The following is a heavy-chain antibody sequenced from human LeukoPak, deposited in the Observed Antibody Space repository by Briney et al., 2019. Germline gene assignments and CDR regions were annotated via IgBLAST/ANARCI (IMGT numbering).Heavy chain of an antibody. CDR3: AKDLNSGSYWDVVAFDY. V-gene: IGHV3-23*01. Sequence: PGGSLRLSCAASGFTFSSYAMSRVRQAPGKGLEWVSAISGSGGSTYYADSVKGRFTISRDNSKNTLYLQMNSLRAEDTAVYYCAKDLNSGSYWDVVAFDYWGQGTLVTVSS. CDR1: GFTFSSYA. J-gene: IGHJ4*02. CDR2: ISGSGGST. D-gene: IGHD1-26*01.